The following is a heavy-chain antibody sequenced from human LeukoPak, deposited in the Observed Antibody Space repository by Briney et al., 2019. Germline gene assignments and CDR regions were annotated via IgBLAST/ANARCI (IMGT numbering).Heavy chain of an antibody. CDR3: ARSGYGEYYFDY. Sequence: ASVKVSCKASGYTLTDYYIHWVRQATGQGLEWMGWMNPNSGNTGYAQKFQGRVTITRNTSISTAYMELSSLRSEDTAVYYCARSGYGEYYFDYWGQGTLVTVSS. CDR2: MNPNSGNT. D-gene: IGHD4-17*01. V-gene: IGHV1-8*03. J-gene: IGHJ4*02. CDR1: GYTLTDYY.